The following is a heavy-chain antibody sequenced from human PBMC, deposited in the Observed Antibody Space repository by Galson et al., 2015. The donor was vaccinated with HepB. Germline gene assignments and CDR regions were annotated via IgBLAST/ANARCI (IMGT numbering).Heavy chain of an antibody. J-gene: IGHJ4*02. V-gene: IGHV3-72*01. CDR2: SGKKANSFTS. CDR3: ARAGRDGNNLWD. Sequence: SLRLSCAASGFTLGDQYMDWVRQPPGKGLEWVGRSGKKANSFTSEYAASAKGRFTISRDDSKNSLYLQMNSLKTEDTAVYYCARAGRDGNNLWDWGQGTLVTVS. D-gene: IGHD5-24*01. CDR1: GFTLGDQY.